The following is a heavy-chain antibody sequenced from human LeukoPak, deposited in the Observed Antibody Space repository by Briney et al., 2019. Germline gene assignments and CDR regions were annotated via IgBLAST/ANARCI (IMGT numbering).Heavy chain of an antibody. D-gene: IGHD6-6*01. CDR3: AGDSSGPWFDP. CDR2: ITGSGSFV. Sequence: GGSLRLSCAVSGSIFNNYIMNWVRQAPGKGLEWVSSITGSGSFVYYADSVKGRFTISRDNAKNSLFLQMNSLRAEDTAVYYCAGDSSGPWFDPWGQGTLVTVSS. J-gene: IGHJ5*02. V-gene: IGHV3-21*01. CDR1: GSIFNNYI.